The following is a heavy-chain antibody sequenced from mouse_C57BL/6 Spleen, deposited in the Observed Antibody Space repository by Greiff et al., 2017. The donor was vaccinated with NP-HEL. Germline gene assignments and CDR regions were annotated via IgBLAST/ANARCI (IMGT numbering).Heavy chain of an antibody. Sequence: QVQLQQPGAELVKPGASVKVSCKASGYTFTSYWMHWVKQRPGQGLEWIGRIHPSDSDTNYNQKFKGKATLTVDKSSSTASMQLSSLTSEDSAVYYCASVITTVVDWYFDVWGTGTTVTVSS. J-gene: IGHJ1*03. CDR1: GYTFTSYW. D-gene: IGHD1-1*01. CDR2: IHPSDSDT. V-gene: IGHV1-74*01. CDR3: ASVITTVVDWYFDV.